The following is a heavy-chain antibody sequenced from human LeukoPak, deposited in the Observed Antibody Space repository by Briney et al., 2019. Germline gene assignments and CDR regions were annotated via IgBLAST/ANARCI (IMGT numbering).Heavy chain of an antibody. V-gene: IGHV4-30-2*01. CDR1: GGSISSGGYS. CDR3: AREGYSGYDYKGGYFDY. CDR2: IYHSGST. J-gene: IGHJ4*02. Sequence: SETLSLTCAVSGGSISSGGYSWSWIRQPPGKGLEWIGYIYHSGSTYYNPSLKSRVTISVDRSKNQFSLKLSSVTAADTAVYCCAREGYSGYDYKGGYFDYWGQGTLVTVSS. D-gene: IGHD5-12*01.